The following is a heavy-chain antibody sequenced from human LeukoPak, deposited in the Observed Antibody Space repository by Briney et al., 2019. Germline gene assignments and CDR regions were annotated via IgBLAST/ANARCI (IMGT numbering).Heavy chain of an antibody. D-gene: IGHD2-15*01. V-gene: IGHV5-51*01. Sequence: GESLKISCKGSGYSINNYWIGWVRQMPGKGLEWMGIIYPADSDIRYSPSFQGQVTISANKSISTAYLQWSSLKASDTAMYYCARQEYCSGGSCYTWFDPWGQGTLVTVSS. CDR2: IYPADSDI. CDR1: GYSINNYW. CDR3: ARQEYCSGGSCYTWFDP. J-gene: IGHJ5*02.